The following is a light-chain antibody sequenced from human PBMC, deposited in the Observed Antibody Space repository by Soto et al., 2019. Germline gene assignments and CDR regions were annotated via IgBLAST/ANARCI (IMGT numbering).Light chain of an antibody. CDR2: GAS. CDR1: QSVDSIF. CDR3: QQLGTSPRT. Sequence: LTQSPGTMSLSPGARATLSCRASQSVDSIFLAWYQQKPGRAPRLLIYGASSRATGIPDRFSGSGSGTDFTLTISRLEPEDFAVYYCQQLGTSPRTFGRGTKVDIK. V-gene: IGKV3-20*01. J-gene: IGKJ1*01.